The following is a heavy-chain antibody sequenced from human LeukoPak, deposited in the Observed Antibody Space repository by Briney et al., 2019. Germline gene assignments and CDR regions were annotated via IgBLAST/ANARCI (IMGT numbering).Heavy chain of an antibody. CDR3: ARELRFLEWLPNPFDY. J-gene: IGHJ4*02. Sequence: ASVKVSCKASGYTFTSYYMHWVRQAPGQGLEWMGIINPSGGSTRYAQKFQGRVTMTRDTSTSTVYMELSSLRSEDTAVYYCARELRFLEWLPNPFDYWGQGTLVTVSS. V-gene: IGHV1-46*01. D-gene: IGHD3-3*01. CDR2: INPSGGST. CDR1: GYTFTSYY.